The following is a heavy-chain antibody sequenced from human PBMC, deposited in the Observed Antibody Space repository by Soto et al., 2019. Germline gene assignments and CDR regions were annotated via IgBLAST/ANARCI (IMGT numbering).Heavy chain of an antibody. V-gene: IGHV3-21*01. CDR2: ISSSSSYI. J-gene: IGHJ5*02. D-gene: IGHD6-6*01. CDR1: GFTFSSYS. CDR3: ARGAAARPWPFDP. Sequence: EVQLVESGGGLVKPGGSLRLSCAASGFTFSSYSMNWVRQAPGKGLEWVSSISSSSSYIYYADSVKGRFTISRDNAKNSLYLQMNSLRAEDTAVYYCARGAAARPWPFDPWGQGTLVTVSS.